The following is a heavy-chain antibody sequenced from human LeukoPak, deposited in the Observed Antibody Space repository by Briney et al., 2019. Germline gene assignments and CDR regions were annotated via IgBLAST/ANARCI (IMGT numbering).Heavy chain of an antibody. CDR2: ILSSGST. D-gene: IGHD3-16*02. J-gene: IGHJ4*02. V-gene: IGHV4-4*09. CDR3: ARSDIWGSYRFLDY. Sequence: SETLSLTCSVSGDSISNYYWNWIRQSPGKGLEWIGYILSSGSTHHNPSLASRISLSMDPSKNQFSLKLSSVTAADTAVYYCARSDIWGSYRFLDYWGQGALVIVSS. CDR1: GDSISNYY.